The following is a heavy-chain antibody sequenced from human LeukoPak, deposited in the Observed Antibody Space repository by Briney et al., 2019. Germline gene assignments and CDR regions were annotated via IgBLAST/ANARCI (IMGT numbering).Heavy chain of an antibody. Sequence: GGSLRLSCAASGFTFSSYEMNWVRQAPGKGLEWVSYISSSGSTIYYADSVKGRFTISRDNAKNSLYLQMNSLRAEDTAVYYCAREQVATIYYYYMDVWGKGTTVTVSS. CDR2: ISSSGSTI. J-gene: IGHJ6*03. V-gene: IGHV3-48*03. CDR1: GFTFSSYE. CDR3: AREQVATIYYYYMDV. D-gene: IGHD5-12*01.